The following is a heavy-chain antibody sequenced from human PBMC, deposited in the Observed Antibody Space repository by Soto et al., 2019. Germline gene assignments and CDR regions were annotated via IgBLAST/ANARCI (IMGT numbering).Heavy chain of an antibody. CDR2: IYYSGST. J-gene: IGHJ4*02. V-gene: IGHV4-59*01. CDR3: ARADLGYSSGWYFGYFDH. D-gene: IGHD6-19*01. CDR1: GGSISSYY. Sequence: SETLSLTCTVSGGSISSYYWSWIRQPPGKGLEWIGYIYYSGSTNYNPSLKSRVTISVDTSKNQFSLKLSSVTAADTAVYYCARADLGYSSGWYFGYFDHWGQGTLVTVSS.